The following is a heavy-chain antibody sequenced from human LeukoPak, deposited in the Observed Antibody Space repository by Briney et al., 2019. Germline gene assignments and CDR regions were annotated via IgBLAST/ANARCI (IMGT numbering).Heavy chain of an antibody. D-gene: IGHD3-22*01. J-gene: IGHJ4*02. CDR2: IYYSGST. CDR3: ARAGAGYYDSSGYYP. Sequence: SETLSLTCTVSGCSISSYYWSWIRQPPGKGLEWIGYIYYSGSTNYNPSLKSRVTRSVDTSKNQFSLKLSSVTAADTAVYYCARAGAGYYDSSGYYPWGQGDLGSVSS. V-gene: IGHV4-59*01. CDR1: GCSISSYY.